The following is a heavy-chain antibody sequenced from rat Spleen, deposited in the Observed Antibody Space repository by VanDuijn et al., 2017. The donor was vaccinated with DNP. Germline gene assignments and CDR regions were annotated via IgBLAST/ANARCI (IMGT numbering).Heavy chain of an antibody. J-gene: IGHJ2*01. CDR1: GFSLTSYG. CDR3: ARAYYGYKAYFDY. V-gene: IGHV2-4*01. Sequence: QVQLKESGPGLVQPSETLSLTCTVSGFSLTSYGVSWVRQPPGKGLEWMGVIWTGGSTEYNSALKSRLSISRDTSKSQVFLKMNSLQTGDTATYYCARAYYGYKAYFDYWGQGVMVTVSS. CDR2: IWTGGST. D-gene: IGHD1-9*01.